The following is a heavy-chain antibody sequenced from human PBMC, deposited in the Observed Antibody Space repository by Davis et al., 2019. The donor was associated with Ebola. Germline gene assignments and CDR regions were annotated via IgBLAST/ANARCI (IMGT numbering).Heavy chain of an antibody. CDR1: GFTFSSYA. CDR2: ISYDGSNK. D-gene: IGHD1-26*01. CDR3: AKDTSNIWFDV. J-gene: IGHJ3*01. Sequence: GGSLRLSCAASGFTFSSYAMSWVRQAPGKGLEWVAVISYDGSNKYYADSVKGRFTISRDNSKNTLYLQMNGLRVEDTAIYYCAKDTSNIWFDVWGQGTMVAVSS. V-gene: IGHV3-30-3*01.